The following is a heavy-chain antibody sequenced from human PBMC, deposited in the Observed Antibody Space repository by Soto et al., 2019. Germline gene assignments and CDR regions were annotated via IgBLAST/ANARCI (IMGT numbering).Heavy chain of an antibody. D-gene: IGHD3-10*02. CDR2: IYYSGST. Sequence: QLQLQESGPGLVKPSETLSLTCTVSGGSISSSSYYWGWIRQPPGKGLEWIGSIYYSGSTYYNPSLKSRVIRALDTSKNQFSLKLSSVTAADTAVYYCARSCSGSYYAPYCYYYMDVWGKGTTVTVSS. V-gene: IGHV4-39*01. CDR3: ARSCSGSYYAPYCYYYMDV. J-gene: IGHJ6*03. CDR1: GGSISSSSYY.